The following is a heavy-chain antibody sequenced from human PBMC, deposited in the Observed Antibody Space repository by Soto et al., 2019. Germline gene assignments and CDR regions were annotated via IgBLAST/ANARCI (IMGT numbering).Heavy chain of an antibody. Sequence: ASVKVSCKASGYTFTSYDINWVRQTAGQGLEWMGWMSPKTANTGYAQKFQDRVTMTRSTSISTAYMELSSLTSEDTAVYYCAGGPPNWGFDSWGQGTPVTVSS. D-gene: IGHD7-27*01. V-gene: IGHV1-8*01. CDR2: MSPKTANT. CDR3: AGGPPNWGFDS. CDR1: GYTFTSYD. J-gene: IGHJ5*01.